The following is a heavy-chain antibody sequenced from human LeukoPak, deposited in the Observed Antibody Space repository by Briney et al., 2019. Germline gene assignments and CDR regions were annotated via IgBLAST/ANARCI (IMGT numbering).Heavy chain of an antibody. V-gene: IGHV3-21*01. Sequence: PGGSLRLSCAASGYTFSSYAMGWVRQAPGKGLEWVSSISSSSYIYYADSVKGRFTISRDNAKNSLYLQMNSLRAEDTAVYYCARGDYSYYYGMDVWGQGTTVTVSS. D-gene: IGHD2-21*02. J-gene: IGHJ6*02. CDR2: ISSSSYI. CDR1: GYTFSSYA. CDR3: ARGDYSYYYGMDV.